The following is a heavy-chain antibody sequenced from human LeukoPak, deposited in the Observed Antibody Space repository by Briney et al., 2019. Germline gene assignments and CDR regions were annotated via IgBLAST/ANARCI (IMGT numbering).Heavy chain of an antibody. D-gene: IGHD3-22*01. CDR1: GFIFSNYA. J-gene: IGHJ4*02. CDR2: ISGSGGIT. Sequence: PGGSLTLSCAASGFIFSNYAMSWVRQAPGKGLEWVSSISGSGGITYNADSVRGRFTVSRDNSRNTVYLQMNSLRVEDTAVYYCAKDLTEYYYDSSGYYNYWGQGTLVTVSS. CDR3: AKDLTEYYYDSSGYYNY. V-gene: IGHV3-23*01.